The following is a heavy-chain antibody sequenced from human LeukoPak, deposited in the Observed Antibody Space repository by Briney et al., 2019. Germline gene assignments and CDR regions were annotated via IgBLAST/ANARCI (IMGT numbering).Heavy chain of an antibody. V-gene: IGHV4-34*01. J-gene: IGHJ4*02. D-gene: IGHD2-2*01. CDR2: INHSGST. Sequence: SETLSLTCAVYGGSFSGYYWSWIRQPPGKGLEWIGEINHSGSTNYNSSLKSRVTISVDTSKNQFSLKLSSVTAADTAVYYCARVYKWGYQLLYYFDYWGQGTLATVSS. CDR1: GGSFSGYY. CDR3: ARVYKWGYQLLYYFDY.